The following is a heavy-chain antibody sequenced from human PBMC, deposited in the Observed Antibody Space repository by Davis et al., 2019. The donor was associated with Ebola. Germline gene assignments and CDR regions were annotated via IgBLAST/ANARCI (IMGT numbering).Heavy chain of an antibody. J-gene: IGHJ6*02. Sequence: SETLSLTCTVSGGSISSSSYYWGWIRQPPGKGLEWIGSIYYSGSTYYNPSLKSRVTISVDTSKNQFSLKLSSVTAADTAVYYCARASMKYCSGGSCYYYGMDVWGQGTTVTVSS. V-gene: IGHV4-39*07. CDR3: ARASMKYCSGGSCYYYGMDV. CDR2: IYYSGST. CDR1: GGSISSSSYY. D-gene: IGHD2-15*01.